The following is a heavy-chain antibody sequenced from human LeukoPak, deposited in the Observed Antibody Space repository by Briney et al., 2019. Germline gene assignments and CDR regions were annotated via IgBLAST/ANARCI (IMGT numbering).Heavy chain of an antibody. CDR1: GYSFTKYW. V-gene: IGHV5-51*01. CDR2: IYPGDSDT. Sequence: GESLKISCKGSGYSFTKYWIGWVRQMSGKGLEWMGIIYPGDSDTRYSPSFQGQVTISADKSISTAYLQWSSLKASDTAMYYCARYHPLTNFHHWGQGTLVSVSS. J-gene: IGHJ4*02. CDR3: ARYHPLTNFHH. D-gene: IGHD1-14*01.